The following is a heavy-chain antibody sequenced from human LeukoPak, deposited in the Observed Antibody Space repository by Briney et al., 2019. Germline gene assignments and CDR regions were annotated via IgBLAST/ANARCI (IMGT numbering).Heavy chain of an antibody. J-gene: IGHJ4*02. CDR2: INTDGSST. CDR1: GFSFSSYW. CDR3: ARDHYGGNSDY. Sequence: GGSLGLSCAASGFSFSSYWMHWVRQAPGKGLLWVSRINTDGSSTYYADSVKGRFTISRDNAKNTLYLQMNSLRAEDTAVYYCARDHYGGNSDYWGQGTLVTVSS. D-gene: IGHD4-23*01. V-gene: IGHV3-74*01.